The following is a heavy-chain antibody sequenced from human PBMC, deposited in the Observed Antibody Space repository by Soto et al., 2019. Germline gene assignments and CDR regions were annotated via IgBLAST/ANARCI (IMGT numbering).Heavy chain of an antibody. CDR3: AKDGLGLRYFGG. V-gene: IGHV3-23*01. CDR2: ISGSGGST. CDR1: GFTFSSYA. D-gene: IGHD3-9*01. J-gene: IGHJ4*02. Sequence: PVGSLRLSCAASGFTFSSYAMSWVRQAPGKGLEWVSAISGSGGSTYYADSVKGRFTISRDNSKNTLYLQMNSLRAEDTAVYYCAKDGLGLRYFGGWGQGTLVTVSS.